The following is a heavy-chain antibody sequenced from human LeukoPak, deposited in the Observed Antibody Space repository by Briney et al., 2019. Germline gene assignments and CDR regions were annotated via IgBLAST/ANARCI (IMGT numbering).Heavy chain of an antibody. D-gene: IGHD3-3*01. CDR1: GVSISPYC. V-gene: IGHV4-4*09. CDR3: ARLSAAVHLGAFDL. CDR2: IHTSGSN. Sequence: SETLSLTCAVSGVSISPYCWAWIRQPPGKGLEWIGYIHTSGSNNQYPSLKSRVTISVDKSKNHFSLRLTSVTAADTAVDYCARLSAAVHLGAFDLWGQGTMVTVSS. J-gene: IGHJ3*01.